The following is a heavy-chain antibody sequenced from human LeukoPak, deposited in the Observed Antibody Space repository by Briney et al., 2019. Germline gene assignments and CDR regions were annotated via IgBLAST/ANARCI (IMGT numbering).Heavy chain of an antibody. J-gene: IGHJ5*02. CDR2: IYYSGST. V-gene: IGHV4-59*01. D-gene: IGHD2-2*01. CDR1: GGSISSYY. Sequence: PSETLSLTCTVSGGSISSYYWSWIRQPPGKGLEWIGYIYYSGSTNYNPSLKSRVTISVDTSKNQFSLKLSPVTAADTAVYYCARESGGYCSSTSCYVWFDPWGQGTLVTVSS. CDR3: ARESGGYCSSTSCYVWFDP.